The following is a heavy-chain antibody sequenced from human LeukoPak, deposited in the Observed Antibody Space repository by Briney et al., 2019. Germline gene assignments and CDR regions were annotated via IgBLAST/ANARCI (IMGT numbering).Heavy chain of an antibody. V-gene: IGHV3-33*01. CDR1: GFTFRTHG. CDR2: LWFDGSHQ. D-gene: IGHD3-22*01. CDR3: ARDGNYFDTTPNWFDT. Sequence: GGSLRLSCAASGFTFRTHGMHWVRQTPGKGLEWVAFLWFDGSHQYYADSVRGRFIISRDNSNNTLYLQMNSLRADDTAVYYCARDGNYFDTTPNWFDTWGQGTLVTVSS. J-gene: IGHJ5*02.